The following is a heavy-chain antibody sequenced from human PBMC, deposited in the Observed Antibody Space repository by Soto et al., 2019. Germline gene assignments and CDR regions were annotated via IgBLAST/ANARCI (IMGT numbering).Heavy chain of an antibody. D-gene: IGHD2-15*01. J-gene: IGHJ4*02. CDR2: ISGSGGRT. CDR3: EKGQSATAYSTFDQ. CDR1: GFTFSSCA. V-gene: IGHV3-23*01. Sequence: EVQLLESGGGLVQPGGSLRLSCAVSGFTFSSCAISWVRQAPGRGLEWVSTISGSGGRTYYADSVKGRFTISRDNSKNPLFLYINSLRAEDTAVYHGEKGQSATAYSTFDQWGQGTLVTVSS.